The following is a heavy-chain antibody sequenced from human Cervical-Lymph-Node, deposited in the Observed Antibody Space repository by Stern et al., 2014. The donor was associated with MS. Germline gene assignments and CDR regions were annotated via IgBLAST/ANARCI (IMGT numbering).Heavy chain of an antibody. CDR2: IWYDGSNK. Sequence: VQLVESGGGVVQPGRSLRLSCAASGFTFSSYGMHWVRQAPGKGLEWVAVIWYDGSNKYYADSVKGRFTISRDNSKNPLYLQMNSLRAEDTAVYYWARVGEQQLVPDYWGQGTLVIVSS. CDR3: ARVGEQQLVPDY. V-gene: IGHV3-33*01. D-gene: IGHD6-13*01. CDR1: GFTFSSYG. J-gene: IGHJ4*02.